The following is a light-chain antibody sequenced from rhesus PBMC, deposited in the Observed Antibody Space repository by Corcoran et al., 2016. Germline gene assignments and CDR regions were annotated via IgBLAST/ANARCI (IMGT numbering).Light chain of an antibody. CDR1: ESVSVFGINL. Sequence: DIVLTQSPASLAVSPGQRATITFRASESVSVFGINLINWYQHKAGQPPKLLMYLVSNKESGVPARFSGSGSGTDFNLTINPVEADDAADYYCLQSKNSPYSFGQGTKVEIK. CDR3: LQSKNSPYS. CDR2: LVS. J-gene: IGKJ2*01. V-gene: IGKV7-13*01.